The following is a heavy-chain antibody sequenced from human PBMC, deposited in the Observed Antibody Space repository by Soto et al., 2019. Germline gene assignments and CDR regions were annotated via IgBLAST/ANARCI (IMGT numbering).Heavy chain of an antibody. Sequence: PSQTLSLTCAISGDSVSSNSAAWNWIRQSPSRGLEWLGRTYYRSKWYNDYAVTVKSRITINPDTSKNQFSLKLSSVPAAGTGVYSCAGKSLLRFLEWSTPSTDVWGQGTTVTVSS. CDR2: TYYRSKWYN. CDR3: AGKSLLRFLEWSTPSTDV. CDR1: GDSVSSNSAA. J-gene: IGHJ6*02. V-gene: IGHV6-1*01. D-gene: IGHD3-3*01.